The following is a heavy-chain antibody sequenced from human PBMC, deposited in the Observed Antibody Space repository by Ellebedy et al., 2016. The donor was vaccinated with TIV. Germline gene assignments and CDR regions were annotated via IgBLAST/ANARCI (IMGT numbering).Heavy chain of an antibody. CDR2: INPKSGGT. CDR3: ARGMLGDNYDSSGYYDY. J-gene: IGHJ4*02. D-gene: IGHD3-22*01. CDR1: GYTFTGYY. V-gene: IGHV1-2*04. Sequence: AASVKVSCKASGYTFTGYYMHWARQAPGQGLEWMGWINPKSGGTNYAQKFQGWVTMTRDTSISTAYMELSRLRSDDTAVYYCARGMLGDNYDSSGYYDYWGQGTLVTVSP.